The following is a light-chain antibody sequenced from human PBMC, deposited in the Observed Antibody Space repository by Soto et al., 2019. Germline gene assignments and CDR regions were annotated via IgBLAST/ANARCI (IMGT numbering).Light chain of an antibody. Sequence: EIVLTQSPATLSLSPGEIATLSCRASQSVSIYLAWYQQKPGQAPRLLIYDASNRATGIPAKFSGSGSGTDFTLTIRRLEPEDSAVYYCQQRSNSPPWITCGKGKRREIK. CDR2: DAS. J-gene: IGKJ5*01. CDR3: QQRSNSPPWIT. CDR1: QSVSIY. V-gene: IGKV3-11*01.